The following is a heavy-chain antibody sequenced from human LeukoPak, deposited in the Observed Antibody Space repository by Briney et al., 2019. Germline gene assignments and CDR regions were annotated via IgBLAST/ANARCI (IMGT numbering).Heavy chain of an antibody. Sequence: PGGSLRLSCAASGFTFSDHDMHWVRQATGKGLERVSGIDTAGDTYYPGSVKGRFTISREDAKNSLYLQMNNLRPGDTGVYYCARALEGNDRPLDSWGQGSLVTVSS. CDR1: GFTFSDHD. D-gene: IGHD3-16*02. V-gene: IGHV3-13*01. CDR3: ARALEGNDRPLDS. J-gene: IGHJ4*02. CDR2: IDTAGDT.